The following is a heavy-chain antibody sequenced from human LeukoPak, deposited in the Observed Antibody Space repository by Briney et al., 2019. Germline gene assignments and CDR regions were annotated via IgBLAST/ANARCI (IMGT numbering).Heavy chain of an antibody. CDR1: GDSVSNNA. CDR2: TYYDSKWYN. Sequence: SQTLSLTCVISGDSVSNNAWNWVRQTPSGGLECLGRTYYDSKWYNHYAESVKSRISINPDTSKNQFSLQLNSVTPEDTAVYYCVRGWARDGFNIWSQGTMVTVSS. CDR3: VRGWARDGFNI. V-gene: IGHV6-1*01. D-gene: IGHD6-13*01. J-gene: IGHJ3*02.